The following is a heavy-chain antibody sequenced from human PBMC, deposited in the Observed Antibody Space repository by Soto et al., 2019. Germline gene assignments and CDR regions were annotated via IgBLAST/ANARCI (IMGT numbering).Heavy chain of an antibody. V-gene: IGHV3-30*18. D-gene: IGHD1-26*01. Sequence: GGSLRLSCAASGFTFSGAWMVWVRQTPGKGLEWVAVISYDGSDKYYADSVKGRFTISRDTSKNALFLQMNSLRAEDTAVYYCAKGNSGSPYGAFDYWGQGTQVTVSS. CDR2: ISYDGSDK. CDR1: GFTFSGAW. CDR3: AKGNSGSPYGAFDY. J-gene: IGHJ4*02.